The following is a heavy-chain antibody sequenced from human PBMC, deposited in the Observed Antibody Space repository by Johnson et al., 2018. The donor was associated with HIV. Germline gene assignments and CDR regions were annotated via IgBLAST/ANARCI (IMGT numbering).Heavy chain of an antibody. V-gene: IGHV3-30*03. CDR1: GFIFSSYG. Sequence: QVQLVESGGGVVQPGRSLRLSCAASGFIFSSYGMHWVRQAPGKGLEWVAVISYDGSIKYYADSVKGRFTISRDNSKNTLYLQMNSQRAEDTAVYYCARDRCSSTSCIDAFDIWGQGTMVTVSS. CDR3: ARDRCSSTSCIDAFDI. J-gene: IGHJ3*02. D-gene: IGHD2-2*01. CDR2: ISYDGSIK.